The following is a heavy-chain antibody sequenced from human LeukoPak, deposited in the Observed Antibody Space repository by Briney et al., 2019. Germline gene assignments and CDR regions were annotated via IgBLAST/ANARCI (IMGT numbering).Heavy chain of an antibody. Sequence: PSQTLSLTCTVSGGSISSYYWSWIRQPPGKGLEWIGYIYYSGSTNYNPSLKSRVTISVDTSKNQFSLKLSSVTAADTAVYYCARSTPWFSKSSGWYDYWGQGTLVTVSS. CDR1: GGSISSYY. CDR3: ARSTPWFSKSSGWYDY. J-gene: IGHJ4*02. CDR2: IYYSGST. D-gene: IGHD6-19*01. V-gene: IGHV4-59*01.